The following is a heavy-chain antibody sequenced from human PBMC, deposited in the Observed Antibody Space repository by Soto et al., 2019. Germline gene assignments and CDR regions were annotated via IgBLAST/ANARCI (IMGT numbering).Heavy chain of an antibody. Sequence: QLQLQESGPGLVKPSETLSLTCTVSGGSISSSSYYWGWIRQPPGKGLEWIGSIYYSGSTYYNPSLKSRVTISVDTSKNQFSLKLSSVTAADTAVYYCARLCGGDCYYYYYGMDVWGQGTTVTVSS. D-gene: IGHD2-21*02. CDR3: ARLCGGDCYYYYYGMDV. CDR2: IYYSGST. CDR1: GGSISSSSYY. J-gene: IGHJ6*02. V-gene: IGHV4-39*01.